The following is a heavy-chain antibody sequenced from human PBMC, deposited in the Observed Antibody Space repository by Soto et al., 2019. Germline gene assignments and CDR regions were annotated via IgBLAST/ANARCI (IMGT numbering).Heavy chain of an antibody. CDR2: IYWDDDK. CDR1: GFSLTTSGVG. J-gene: IGHJ5*02. V-gene: IGHV2-5*02. D-gene: IGHD3-16*01. Sequence: QITLKESGPTLVKSTQTLTLTCTFSGFSLTTSGVGVGWIRQPPGKALEWLALIYWDDDKRYSPSLKSRLTITKDTPNKQVVLMMTNMDPVDTATYDGAHSLGEDWFDLWGQGTPVTVSS. CDR3: AHSLGEDWFDL.